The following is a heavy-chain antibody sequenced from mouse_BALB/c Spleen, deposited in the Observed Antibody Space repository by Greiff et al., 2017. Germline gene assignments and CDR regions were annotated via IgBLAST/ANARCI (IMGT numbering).Heavy chain of an antibody. J-gene: IGHJ1*01. V-gene: IGHV5-6-5*01. CDR2: ISSGGST. CDR1: GFTFSSYA. CDR3: ARGNYWYFDV. Sequence: DVKLVESGGGLVKPGGSLKLSCAASGFTFSSYAMSWVRQTPEKGLEWVASISSGGSTYYPDSVKGRFTISRDNARNILYLQMSSLRSEDTAMYYCARGNYWYFDVWGAGTTVTVSS.